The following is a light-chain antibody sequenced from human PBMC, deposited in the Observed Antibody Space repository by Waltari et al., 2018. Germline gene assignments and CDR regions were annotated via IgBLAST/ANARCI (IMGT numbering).Light chain of an antibody. J-gene: IGKJ2*01. CDR1: QSVSSSY. V-gene: IGKV3-20*01. Sequence: EIVLTQSPGTLSLSPGERAPLSCRASQSVSSSYLAWYQQKPGQAPRLLIYGASSRATGFPDRFSGSGSGTDFTLTISRLEPDDFAVYYCQQYGRSPGMYTFGQGTKLEI. CDR2: GAS. CDR3: QQYGRSPGMYT.